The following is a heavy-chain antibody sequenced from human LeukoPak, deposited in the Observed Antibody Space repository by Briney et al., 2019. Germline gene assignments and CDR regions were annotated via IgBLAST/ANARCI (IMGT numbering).Heavy chain of an antibody. Sequence: ASVKVSCKASGYTFTGYYMHWVRQAPGQGLEWMGWINPNSGGTNYAQKVQGRVTMTRDTSISTAYMELSRLRSDDTAVYYCASQSGNDAFDIWGQGTMVTVSS. J-gene: IGHJ3*02. V-gene: IGHV1-2*02. CDR2: INPNSGGT. CDR3: ASQSGNDAFDI. D-gene: IGHD1-26*01. CDR1: GYTFTGYY.